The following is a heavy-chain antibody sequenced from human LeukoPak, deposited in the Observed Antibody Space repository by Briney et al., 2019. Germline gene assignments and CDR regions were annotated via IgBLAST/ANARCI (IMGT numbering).Heavy chain of an antibody. D-gene: IGHD3-22*01. CDR3: ARHFTYYYDSSGYPRDAFDI. CDR1: GGSISGYY. CDR2: IQYSGST. V-gene: IGHV4-59*08. J-gene: IGHJ3*02. Sequence: SETLSLTYTVSGGSISGYYWSWIRQSPGKGLVWIGYIQYSGSTNYNPSLKSRVTISVDMSKNQFSLKLSSVTAADTALYYCARHFTYYYDSSGYPRDAFDIWGQGTMVTVSS.